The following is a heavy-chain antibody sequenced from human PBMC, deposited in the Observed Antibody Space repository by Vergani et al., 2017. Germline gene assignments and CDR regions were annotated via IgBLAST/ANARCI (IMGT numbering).Heavy chain of an antibody. J-gene: IGHJ6*02. D-gene: IGHD3-3*01. CDR2: IYYSGST. CDR3: ARDTYYDFWSGYGYYYYGMDV. CDR1: GGSISSHY. Sequence: QVQLQESGPGLVKPSETLSLTCTVSGGSISSHYWSWIRQPPGKGLEWIGYIYYSGSTNYNPPLKSRVTISVDTSKNQFSLKLSSVTAADTAVYYCARDTYYDFWSGYGYYYYGMDVWGQGTTVTVSS. V-gene: IGHV4-59*11.